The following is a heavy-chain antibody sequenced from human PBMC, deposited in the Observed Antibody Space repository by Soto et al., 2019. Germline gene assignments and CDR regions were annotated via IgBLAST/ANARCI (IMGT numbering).Heavy chain of an antibody. CDR3: AIATTVTTPDY. CDR1: GYSFTSYW. D-gene: IGHD4-17*01. CDR2: IDPSDSYT. J-gene: IGHJ4*02. V-gene: IGHV5-10-1*01. Sequence: GESLKISRKGSGYSFTSYWISWVRQMPGKGLEWMGRIDPSDSYTNYSPSFQGHVTISADKSISTAYLQWSSLKASDTAMYYCAIATTVTTPDYWGQGTLVTVSS.